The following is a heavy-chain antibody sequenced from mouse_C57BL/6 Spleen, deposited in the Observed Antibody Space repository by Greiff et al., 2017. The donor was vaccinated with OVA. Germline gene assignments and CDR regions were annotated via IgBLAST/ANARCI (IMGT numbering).Heavy chain of an antibody. J-gene: IGHJ4*01. CDR2: INPSNGGT. CDR3: ARSVLRYYYAMDY. V-gene: IGHV1-53*01. CDR1: GYTFTSYW. D-gene: IGHD1-1*01. Sequence: QVQLQQPGPELVKPGASVKLSCKASGYTFTSYWMHWVKQRPGQGLEWIGNINPSNGGTNYYEKFKSKATLTVDKSSSTAYMQLSSLTSEDSAVYYCARSVLRYYYAMDYWGQGTSVTVSS.